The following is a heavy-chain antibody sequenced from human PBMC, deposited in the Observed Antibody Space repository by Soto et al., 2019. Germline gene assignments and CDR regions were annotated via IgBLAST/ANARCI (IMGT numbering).Heavy chain of an antibody. CDR1: GFTFSSYA. CDR3: AKVLWIGYSSSSDYFDY. V-gene: IGHV3-23*01. CDR2: ISGSGGST. J-gene: IGHJ4*02. D-gene: IGHD6-6*01. Sequence: GGSLRLSCAASGFTFSSYAMSWVRQAPWKGLEWVSAISGSGGSTYYADSVKGRFTISRDNSKNTLYLQMNSLRAEDTAVYYCAKVLWIGYSSSSDYFDYWGQGTLVTVSS.